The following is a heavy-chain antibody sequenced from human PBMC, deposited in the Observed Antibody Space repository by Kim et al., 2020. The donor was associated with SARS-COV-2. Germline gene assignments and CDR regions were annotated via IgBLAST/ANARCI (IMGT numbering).Heavy chain of an antibody. CDR3: VKVEHYFDSIGSYDTYNYYGMDV. CDR2: ITYDGVNE. CDR1: GFTFNTYG. D-gene: IGHD3-22*01. J-gene: IGHJ6*02. V-gene: IGHV3-30*18. Sequence: GGSLRLSCAGTGFTFNTYGMHWVRQAPGKGLEWLALITYDGVNEYYVDSVKGRFTISRDNSKNTLYLQMNSLRAEDTAVYYCVKVEHYFDSIGSYDTYNYYGMDVWGQGTTVIVSS.